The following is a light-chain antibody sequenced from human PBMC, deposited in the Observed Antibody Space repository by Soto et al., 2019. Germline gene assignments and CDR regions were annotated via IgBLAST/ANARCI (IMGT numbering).Light chain of an antibody. CDR3: QQYNHWPPLT. J-gene: IGKJ4*01. CDR1: QTMSSN. Sequence: EIVMTQSPATLSASPGERATPFCRASQTMSSNLAWYQQKAAQAPRLLIYGTATRATGIPARFSRNGSGTECTPTISSLQSEDFAVYSWQQYNHWPPLTFGGGTKVEIK. V-gene: IGKV3-15*01. CDR2: GTA.